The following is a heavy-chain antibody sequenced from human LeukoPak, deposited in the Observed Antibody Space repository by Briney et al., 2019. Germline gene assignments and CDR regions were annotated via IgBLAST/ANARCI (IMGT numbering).Heavy chain of an antibody. Sequence: SETLSLTCAVYGGSFSGYYWSWIRQPPGKGLEWIGEINHSGSTNYNPSLKGRVTISVDTSKNQFSLKLSSVTAADTAVYYCARRGVTYYDILTGYYKSYSLGPKPRELFDYWGQGTLVTVSS. CDR1: GGSFSGYY. D-gene: IGHD3-9*01. V-gene: IGHV4-34*01. J-gene: IGHJ4*02. CDR3: ARRGVTYYDILTGYYKSYSLGPKPRELFDY. CDR2: INHSGST.